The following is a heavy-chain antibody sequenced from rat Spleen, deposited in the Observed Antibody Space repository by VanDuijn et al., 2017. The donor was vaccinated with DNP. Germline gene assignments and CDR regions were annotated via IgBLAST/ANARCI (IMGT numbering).Heavy chain of an antibody. CDR3: ATLGDYGSRDY. Sequence: EVQLVGSGGDLVQPGRSLKLSCVASGFTFNNYWMAWIRQVPGKGLEWVASITSSGGNTYYRDSVKGRFTISRDNAKNTQYLQMDSLRSEDTATYYCATLGDYGSRDYWGQGVMVTVSS. J-gene: IGHJ2*01. CDR1: GFTFNNYW. CDR2: ITSSGGNT. V-gene: IGHV5-31*01. D-gene: IGHD1-3*01.